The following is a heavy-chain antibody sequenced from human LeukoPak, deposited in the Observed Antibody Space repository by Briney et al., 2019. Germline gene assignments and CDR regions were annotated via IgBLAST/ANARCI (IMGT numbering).Heavy chain of an antibody. CDR1: GFTFSNSA. D-gene: IGHD6-19*01. V-gene: IGHV3-23*01. J-gene: IGHJ4*01. Sequence: GSLRLSCSASGFTFSNSAMSWVRQAPGKGLEWVSTLSGSGITTYYADSVKGRFTISRDNSKNTLYLQMNSLRAEDTAVYYCAKGIYSSGWSCLDYWGHGTLITVSS. CDR3: AKGIYSSGWSCLDY. CDR2: LSGSGITT.